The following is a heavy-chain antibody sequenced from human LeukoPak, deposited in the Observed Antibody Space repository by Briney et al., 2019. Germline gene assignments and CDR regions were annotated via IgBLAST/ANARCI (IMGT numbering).Heavy chain of an antibody. CDR2: TYYRSKWYN. CDR3: ARRLTQYDCFDP. V-gene: IGHV6-1*01. D-gene: IGHD2-2*01. CDR1: GDSVSSNSAT. Sequence: SQTLSLTCAISGDSVSSNSATWNWIRQSPSRGLEWLGRTYYRSKWYNDYAVSVKSRITVNPDTSKNQFSLHLNSVTPEDTAVYYCARRLTQYDCFDPWGQGILVTVSS. J-gene: IGHJ5*02.